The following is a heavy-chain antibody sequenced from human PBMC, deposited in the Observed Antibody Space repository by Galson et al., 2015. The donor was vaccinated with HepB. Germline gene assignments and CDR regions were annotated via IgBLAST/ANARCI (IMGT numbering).Heavy chain of an antibody. J-gene: IGHJ4*02. CDR3: AKPDGWFRELFEFGY. Sequence: SLRLSCAASGFTFSSYGMHWVRQAPGKGLEWVAVISYDGSNKYYADSVKGRFTISRDNSKDTLYLQMNSLRAEDTAVYYCAKPDGWFRELFEFGYWGQGTLVTVSS. D-gene: IGHD3-10*01. V-gene: IGHV3-30*18. CDR2: ISYDGSNK. CDR1: GFTFSSYG.